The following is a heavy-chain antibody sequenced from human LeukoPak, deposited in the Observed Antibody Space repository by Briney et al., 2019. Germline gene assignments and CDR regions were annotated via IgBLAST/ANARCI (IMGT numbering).Heavy chain of an antibody. CDR1: GFTFSSYS. D-gene: IGHD7-27*01. CDR2: ISSSSSYI. Sequence: GGPLRLSCAASGFTFSSYSMNWVRQAPGKGLEWVSSISSSSSYIYYADSVKGRFTISRDNAKNSLYLQMNSLRAEDTAVYYCARETPGAGHFDYWGQGSLVTVSS. J-gene: IGHJ4*02. CDR3: ARETPGAGHFDY. V-gene: IGHV3-21*01.